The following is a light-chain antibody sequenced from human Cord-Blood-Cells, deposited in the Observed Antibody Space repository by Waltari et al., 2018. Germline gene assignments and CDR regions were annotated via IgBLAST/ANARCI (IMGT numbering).Light chain of an antibody. V-gene: IGLV2-8*01. CDR1: SSAVGGYNY. CDR3: SSYAGSNNYV. Sequence: QSALTQPPPASGSPGQSVTISCTGTSSAVGGYNYVPWYQQHPGKAPKLMIYEVSKRPSGVPDRFSGSKSGNTASLTVSGLQAEDEADYYCSSYAGSNNYVFGTGTKVTVL. J-gene: IGLJ1*01. CDR2: EVS.